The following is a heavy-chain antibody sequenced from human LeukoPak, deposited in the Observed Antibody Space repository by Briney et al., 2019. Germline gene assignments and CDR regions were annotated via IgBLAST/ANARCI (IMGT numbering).Heavy chain of an antibody. Sequence: ASVKVSCKASGYTFTSYDINWVRQATGQGLEWMGWMNPNSGNTGYAQKFQGRVTITRNTSISTAYMELSSLRSEDTAVYYCARQSLGGELRGFDYRGQGTLVTVSS. CDR2: MNPNSGNT. CDR3: ARQSLGGELRGFDY. V-gene: IGHV1-8*03. J-gene: IGHJ4*02. CDR1: GYTFTSYD. D-gene: IGHD1-26*01.